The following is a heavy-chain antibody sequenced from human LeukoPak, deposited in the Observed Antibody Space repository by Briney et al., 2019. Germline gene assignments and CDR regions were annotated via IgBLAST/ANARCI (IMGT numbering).Heavy chain of an antibody. J-gene: IGHJ4*02. D-gene: IGHD3-22*01. CDR1: GFTVSSSY. CDR2: IYSGGGT. Sequence: GGSLRLSCAASGFTVSSSYMNWVRQAPGEGLEWVSLIYSGGGTYYADSVKGRFTISRDNAKNSLYLQMSSLRAEDTAVYYCARLWGGSSGYYYWGQGTLVTVSS. V-gene: IGHV3-66*04. CDR3: ARLWGGSSGYYY.